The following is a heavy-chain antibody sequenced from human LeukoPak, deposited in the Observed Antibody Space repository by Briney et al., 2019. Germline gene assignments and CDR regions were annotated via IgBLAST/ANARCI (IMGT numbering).Heavy chain of an antibody. V-gene: IGHV4-61*01. CDR2: IYYSGST. D-gene: IGHD3-3*02. CDR1: GGSVSSGSYY. CDR3: ARELGSWFAP. Sequence: ASEILSLTCTVSGGSVSSGSYYWRWIRQPPGKGLEWIGYIYYSGSTNYNPSLKSRVTISVDTSKNQFSLKLSSVTAADTAVYYCARELGSWFAPWGQGTLVTVSS. J-gene: IGHJ5*02.